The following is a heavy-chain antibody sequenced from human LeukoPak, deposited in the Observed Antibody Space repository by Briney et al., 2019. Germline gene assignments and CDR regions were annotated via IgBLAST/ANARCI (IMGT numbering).Heavy chain of an antibody. CDR3: ARSRASEYYYDSSGYYY. V-gene: IGHV3-30*02. Sequence: PGGSLRLSCAASGFTFSSYGMHWVRQAPGKGLEWVAFIRYDGSNKYYADSVKGRFTISRDNAKNSLYLQMNSPRAEDTAVYYCARSRASEYYYDSSGYYYWGQGTLVTVSS. CDR1: GFTFSSYG. D-gene: IGHD3-22*01. CDR2: IRYDGSNK. J-gene: IGHJ4*02.